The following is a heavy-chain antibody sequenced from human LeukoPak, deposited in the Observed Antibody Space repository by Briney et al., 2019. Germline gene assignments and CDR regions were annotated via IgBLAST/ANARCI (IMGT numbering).Heavy chain of an antibody. CDR3: ARGTRHTEDGYKKNEMKGFDY. J-gene: IGHJ4*02. D-gene: IGHD5-24*01. CDR1: GGSISSGSYY. CDR2: IYTSGST. Sequence: PSQTLSLTCTVSGGSISSGSYYWSWIRQPAGKGLEWIGRIYTSGSTNYNPSLKSRVTISVDTSKNQFSLKLSSVTAADTAVYYCARGTRHTEDGYKKNEMKGFDYWGQGTLVTVSS. V-gene: IGHV4-61*02.